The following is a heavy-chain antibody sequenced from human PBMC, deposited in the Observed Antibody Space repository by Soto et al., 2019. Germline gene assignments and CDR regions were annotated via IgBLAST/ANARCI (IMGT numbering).Heavy chain of an antibody. Sequence: ASVKVSCKASGYTFTSYGISWVRQAPGHGLEWMGWISAYNGNTNYAQKLQGRVTMTTDTSTSTAYMELRSLRSDDTAVYYCARDALGCSSTSCYGLSWFDPWGQGTLVTVSS. V-gene: IGHV1-18*01. D-gene: IGHD2-2*01. CDR3: ARDALGCSSTSCYGLSWFDP. J-gene: IGHJ5*02. CDR2: ISAYNGNT. CDR1: GYTFTSYG.